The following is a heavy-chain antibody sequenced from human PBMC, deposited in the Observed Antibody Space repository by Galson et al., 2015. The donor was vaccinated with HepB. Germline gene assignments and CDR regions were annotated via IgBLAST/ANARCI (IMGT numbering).Heavy chain of an antibody. CDR2: IYHSGST. CDR1: GGSISSSNW. D-gene: IGHD3-10*01. V-gene: IGHV4-4*02. CDR3: ARAGGTMVQGVIKSTIDY. Sequence: SETLSLTCAVSGGSISSSNWWSWVRQPPGKGLEWIGEIYHSGSTNYNPSLKSRVTISVDKSKNQFSLKLSSVTAADTAVYYCARAGGTMVQGVIKSTIDYWGQGTLVTVSS. J-gene: IGHJ4*02.